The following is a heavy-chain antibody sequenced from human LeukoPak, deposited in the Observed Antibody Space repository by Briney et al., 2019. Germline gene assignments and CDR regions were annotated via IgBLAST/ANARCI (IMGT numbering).Heavy chain of an antibody. CDR2: IYSGGST. CDR1: GFTVSSNY. Sequence: PGGSLRLSCAASGFTVSSNYMSWVRQAPRKGLEWVSVIYSGGSTYYADSVKGRFTISRDTSKNTLYLQMNSLRAEDTAVYYCARERLYAFDIWGQGTMVTVSS. V-gene: IGHV3-53*01. CDR3: ARERLYAFDI. J-gene: IGHJ3*02. D-gene: IGHD4/OR15-4a*01.